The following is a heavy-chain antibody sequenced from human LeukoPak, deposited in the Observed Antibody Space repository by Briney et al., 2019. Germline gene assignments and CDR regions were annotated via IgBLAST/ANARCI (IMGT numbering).Heavy chain of an antibody. V-gene: IGHV4-61*02. CDR1: GGSISSGSYY. CDR2: IYTSGST. CDR3: AREGIAAAGRYYYMDV. D-gene: IGHD6-13*01. J-gene: IGHJ6*03. Sequence: SETLSLTCTVSGGSISSGSYYWSWIRQPAGKGLEWIGRIYTSGSTNYNPSLKSRVTISVDTSKNLFSLKLSSVTAADTAVYYCAREGIAAAGRYYYMDVWGKGTTVTISS.